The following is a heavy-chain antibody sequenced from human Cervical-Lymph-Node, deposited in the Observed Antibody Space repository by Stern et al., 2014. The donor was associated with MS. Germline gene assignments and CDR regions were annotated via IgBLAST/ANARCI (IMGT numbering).Heavy chain of an antibody. CDR2: INPSGKP. V-gene: IGHV4-34*01. D-gene: IGHD1-1*01. CDR3: ARERKVERSARVFVSFDV. CDR1: GASFTANY. Sequence: VQLQQWGAGLLRPSETLSLTCAVHGASFTANYWSWILQTPGKGMEWIGEINPSGKPPHNPSLKSRVTLTVDTSKNQFSLKLNSVTAADTAVYYCARERKVERSARVFVSFDVWGQGTLLTVSS. J-gene: IGHJ3*01.